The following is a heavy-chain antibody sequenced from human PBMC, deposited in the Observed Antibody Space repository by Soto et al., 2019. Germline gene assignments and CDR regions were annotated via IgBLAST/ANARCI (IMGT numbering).Heavy chain of an antibody. Sequence: AGGSLRLSCAASGFTFSSYAMSWVRQAPGKGLEWVSAISGSGGSTYYADSVKGRFTISRDNSKNTLYLQMNSLRAEDTAVYYCAKDGTTTYYDFWSGYSPNYYFDYWGQGTLVTVSS. D-gene: IGHD3-3*01. CDR3: AKDGTTTYYDFWSGYSPNYYFDY. CDR2: ISGSGGST. J-gene: IGHJ4*02. CDR1: GFTFSSYA. V-gene: IGHV3-23*01.